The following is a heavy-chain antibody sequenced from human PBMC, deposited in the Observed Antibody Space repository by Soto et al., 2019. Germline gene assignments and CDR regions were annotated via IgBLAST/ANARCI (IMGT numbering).Heavy chain of an antibody. J-gene: IGHJ5*02. V-gene: IGHV1-8*01. CDR3: ARMETFGSLNWFDP. CDR2: MNPGSGDT. CDR1: GYSFTNND. D-gene: IGHD3-16*01. Sequence: ASVKVSCNASGYSFTNNDVSWGRQATGQGLEWMGWMNPGSGDTGYAQKFQGRVTMTRDISIATAYMELSSLRSDDTAIYYCARMETFGSLNWFDPWGQGTLVTVSS.